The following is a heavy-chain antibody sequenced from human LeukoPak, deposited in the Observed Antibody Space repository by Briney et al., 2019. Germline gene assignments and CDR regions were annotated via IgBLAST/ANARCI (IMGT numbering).Heavy chain of an antibody. CDR2: IKQDGSEK. J-gene: IGHJ3*02. D-gene: IGHD1-26*01. CDR3: AREHSGSFDAFDI. CDR1: GFTFSSYW. V-gene: IGHV3-7*01. Sequence: GGSLRLSCAASGFTFSSYWMSWVRQAPGKGLEWVANIKQDGSEKYYVDSMKGRFTISRDNAKNSLYLQMNSLRAEDTAVCYCAREHSGSFDAFDIWGQGTMVTVSS.